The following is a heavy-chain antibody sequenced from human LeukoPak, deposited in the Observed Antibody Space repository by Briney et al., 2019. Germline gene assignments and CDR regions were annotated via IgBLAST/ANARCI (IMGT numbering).Heavy chain of an antibody. J-gene: IGHJ4*02. V-gene: IGHV1-2*02. CDR2: INPNSGGT. CDR3: ARDLRAYYYDSSGNDYFDY. D-gene: IGHD3-22*01. CDR1: GYTFTGYY. Sequence: ASVKVSCKASGYTFTGYYMHWVRQAPGQGLEWMGWINPNSGGTNYAQKFQGRVTMTRDTSISTACMELSRLRSDDTAVYYCARDLRAYYYDSSGNDYFDYWGQGTLVTVSS.